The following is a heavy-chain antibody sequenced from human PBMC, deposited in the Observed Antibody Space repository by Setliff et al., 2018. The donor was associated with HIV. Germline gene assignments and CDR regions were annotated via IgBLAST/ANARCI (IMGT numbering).Heavy chain of an antibody. CDR3: ARGAGYSRGWYADY. D-gene: IGHD6-19*01. V-gene: IGHV3-20*04. Sequence: PGGSLRLSCAASGFKFDDYGMNWVRQAPGKGLEWVSGINGNGGSTGYADSVKGRFTISRDNAKNSLYLEMNTLRAEDTALYYCARGAGYSRGWYADYWGQGTRVTVSS. CDR2: INGNGGST. J-gene: IGHJ4*02. CDR1: GFKFDDYG.